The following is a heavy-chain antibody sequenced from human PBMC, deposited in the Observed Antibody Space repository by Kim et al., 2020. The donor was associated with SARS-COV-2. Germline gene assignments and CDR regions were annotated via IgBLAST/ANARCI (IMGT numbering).Heavy chain of an antibody. CDR3: ATGNEIYYFNY. V-gene: IGHV1-2*02. Sequence: TNYAKNIQGRVTMTRDTSISTAFIERSGLRSDDTAVYYCATGNEIYYFNYWGQGTLVTVSS. D-gene: IGHD1-1*01. J-gene: IGHJ4*02. CDR2: T.